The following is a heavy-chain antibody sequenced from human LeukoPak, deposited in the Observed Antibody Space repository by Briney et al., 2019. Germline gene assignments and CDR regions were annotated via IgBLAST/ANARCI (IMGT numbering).Heavy chain of an antibody. CDR1: GFIFSSYG. V-gene: IGHV3-30*02. CDR2: MRSDGSDK. Sequence: PGGSLRLSRAASGFIFSSYGMHWVRQAPGKGLEWVAFMRSDGSDKYYADSVKGRFTISRDNSKNTLYLQMNSLRAEDTAVYYCAKHDSSSYYWGQGTLVTVSS. CDR3: AKHDSSSYY. D-gene: IGHD3-22*01. J-gene: IGHJ4*02.